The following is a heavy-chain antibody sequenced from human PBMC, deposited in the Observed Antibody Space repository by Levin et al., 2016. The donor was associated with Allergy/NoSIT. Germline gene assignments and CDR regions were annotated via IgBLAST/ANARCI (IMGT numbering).Heavy chain of an antibody. CDR2: ISAYNGNT. Sequence: ASVKVSCKASGGTFSSYAISWVRRAPGQGLEWMGWISAYNGNTNYAQKLQGRVTMTTDTSTSTAYMELRSLRSDDTAVYYCATGRVVGDYWGQGTLVTVSS. CDR1: GGTFSSYA. V-gene: IGHV1-18*01. D-gene: IGHD3-3*01. J-gene: IGHJ4*02. CDR3: ATGRVVGDY.